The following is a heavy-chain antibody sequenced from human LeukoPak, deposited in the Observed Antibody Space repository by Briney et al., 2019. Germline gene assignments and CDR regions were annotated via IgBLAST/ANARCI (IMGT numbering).Heavy chain of an antibody. CDR3: ATRKYYYDSSGYVVGSYFDL. Sequence: ASVKVSCKASGYTFTSYGISWVRQAPGQGLEWMGWISAYNGNTNYAQKLQGRVTMTTDTSTSTAYTELRSLRSDDTAVYYCATRKYYYDSSGYVVGSYFDLWGRGTLVTVSS. CDR2: ISAYNGNT. V-gene: IGHV1-18*01. J-gene: IGHJ2*01. D-gene: IGHD3-22*01. CDR1: GYTFTSYG.